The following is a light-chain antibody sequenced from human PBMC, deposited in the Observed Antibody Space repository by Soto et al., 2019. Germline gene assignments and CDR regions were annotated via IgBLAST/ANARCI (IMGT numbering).Light chain of an antibody. CDR2: GDS. CDR1: SSNIGAGYH. Sequence: QSVLTQPPSVSGAPGQRVTISCTGSSSNIGAGYHVHWYQQLPGAAPKLLVFGDSNRPSGVPDRFSGSKSGTSASLAITGLQAEDEADYYCQSYDSSLSGSEVFGTGTKVTVL. CDR3: QSYDSSLSGSEV. V-gene: IGLV1-40*01. J-gene: IGLJ1*01.